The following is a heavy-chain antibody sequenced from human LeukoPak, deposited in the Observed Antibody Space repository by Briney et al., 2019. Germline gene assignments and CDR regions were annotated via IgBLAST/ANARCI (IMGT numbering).Heavy chain of an antibody. Sequence: GGSLRLSCAASGFTFSSYAMSWVRQAPGKGLEWVSAISGSGGSTYYADSVKGRFTISRDNSQNTLYLQMNSLRAEDTAVYYCAKSNPASFYYDSSGYCFDYWGQGTLVTVSS. J-gene: IGHJ4*02. CDR3: AKSNPASFYYDSSGYCFDY. V-gene: IGHV3-23*01. CDR1: GFTFSSYA. D-gene: IGHD3-22*01. CDR2: ISGSGGST.